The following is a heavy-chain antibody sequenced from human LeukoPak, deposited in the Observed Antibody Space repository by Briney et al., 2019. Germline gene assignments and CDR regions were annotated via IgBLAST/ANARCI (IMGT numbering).Heavy chain of an antibody. J-gene: IGHJ4*02. D-gene: IGHD4-23*01. CDR3: ARENNDYGGKKAFDY. Sequence: PSQTLSLTCAVSGGSSRSGDYFWSWIRQPPGKGLEWIGHIHYSGNTYYNPSLKSRVSISVDPSTNQFSLKPSSVTAADTAVYYCARENNDYGGKKAFDYWGQGTLVTVSS. CDR1: GGSSRSGDYF. CDR2: IHYSGNT. V-gene: IGHV4-30-4*01.